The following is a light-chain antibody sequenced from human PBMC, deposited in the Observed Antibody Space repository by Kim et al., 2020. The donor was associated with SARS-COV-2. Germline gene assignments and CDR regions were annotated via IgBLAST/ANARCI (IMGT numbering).Light chain of an antibody. CDR1: RLGEKY. CDR3: QAWDSTVV. Sequence: SYELTQPPSVSVSPGQTASITCSGDRLGEKYSSWYQHKPDQSPVLVIYQDNKRPSGIPERFSGSNYGNTATLTISGTQALDEADYYCQAWDSTVVFGGGTQLTVL. J-gene: IGLJ3*02. CDR2: QDN. V-gene: IGLV3-1*01.